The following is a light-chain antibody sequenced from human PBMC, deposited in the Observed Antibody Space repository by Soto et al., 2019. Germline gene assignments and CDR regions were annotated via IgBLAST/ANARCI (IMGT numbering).Light chain of an antibody. J-gene: IGKJ1*01. V-gene: IGKV1-8*01. CDR2: AAS. CDR3: QQSYRFPKT. CDR1: QGISSY. Sequence: AIRMTQSPSSLSASTGDRVTITCRASQGISSYLAWYQQKPGKAPKLLIYAASTLQSGVPSRFSGSGSGTDFTLTIISLQPEDFATYYCQQSYRFPKTFGRGTKVDIK.